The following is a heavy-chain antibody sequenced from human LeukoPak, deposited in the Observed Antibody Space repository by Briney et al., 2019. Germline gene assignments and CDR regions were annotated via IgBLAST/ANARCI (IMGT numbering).Heavy chain of an antibody. J-gene: IGHJ4*02. CDR3: ARVNNDYYDSSGYYLDY. CDR2: IYHSGST. D-gene: IGHD3-22*01. V-gene: IGHV4-4*02. Sequence: NPSETLSLTCAVSGGSISSSNWWSWVRQPPGKGLEWIGEIYHSGSTNYSPSLKSRVTISVDKSKNQFSLKLSSVTAADTAVYYCARVNNDYYDSSGYYLDYWGQGTLVTVSS. CDR1: GGSISSSNW.